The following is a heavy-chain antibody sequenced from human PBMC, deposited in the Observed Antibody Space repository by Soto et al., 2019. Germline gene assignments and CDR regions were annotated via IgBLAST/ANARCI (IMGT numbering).Heavy chain of an antibody. V-gene: IGHV4-34*01. D-gene: IGHD3-10*01. CDR1: GGSFSGYY. Sequence: SETLSLTCAVSGGSFSGYYWNWIRPPPGKGSDRIVEISRSGSATYNPSIKGRGTMSVHTSRHQISLNVSSVTAADPAFYYCPRGPLITYYYNSGSRDRGYFDFWGQGTLVTVSS. CDR2: ISRSGSA. J-gene: IGHJ4*02. CDR3: PRGPLITYYYNSGSRDRGYFDF.